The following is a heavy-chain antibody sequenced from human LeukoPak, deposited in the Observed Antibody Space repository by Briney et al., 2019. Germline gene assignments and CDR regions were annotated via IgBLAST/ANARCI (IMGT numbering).Heavy chain of an antibody. V-gene: IGHV1-69*05. CDR2: IIPIFGTA. CDR3: ARGPTDILYYYYMDV. D-gene: IGHD2-15*01. Sequence: ASVKVSCKASGGTFCSYAISWVRQAPGQGLEWMGGIIPIFGTANYAQKFQGRVTITTDESTSTAYMELSSLRSEDTAVYYCARGPTDILYYYYMDVWGKGTTVTVSS. CDR1: GGTFCSYA. J-gene: IGHJ6*03.